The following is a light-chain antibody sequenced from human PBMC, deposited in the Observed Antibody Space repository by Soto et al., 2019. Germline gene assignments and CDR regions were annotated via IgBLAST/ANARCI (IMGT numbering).Light chain of an antibody. CDR2: GAS. Sequence: ILMTHSPATLSVSPGERATLSCRASQSVGSNLAWYQQKPGQAPRVIIYGASVRAAGTPARFSGSGSGTEFTLTISSLQSEDFAIYSCQQYNNWPPTFGQGTKLEI. J-gene: IGKJ2*01. V-gene: IGKV3-15*01. CDR3: QQYNNWPPT. CDR1: QSVGSN.